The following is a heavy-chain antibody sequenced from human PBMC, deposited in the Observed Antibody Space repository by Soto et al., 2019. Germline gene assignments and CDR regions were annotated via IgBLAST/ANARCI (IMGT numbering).Heavy chain of an antibody. D-gene: IGHD2-8*01. V-gene: IGHV4-59*01. CDR1: GTSISSYY. Sequence: SETLSLTCTVSGTSISSYYWSWIRRPPGKGLEWIANIHYSGTTNYNPSLASRVTLSVDTSKNQFSLKMTSVTAADRAMYFCARYNSYAIDYWGRGTLVTVSS. CDR2: IHYSGTT. CDR3: ARYNSYAIDY. J-gene: IGHJ4*02.